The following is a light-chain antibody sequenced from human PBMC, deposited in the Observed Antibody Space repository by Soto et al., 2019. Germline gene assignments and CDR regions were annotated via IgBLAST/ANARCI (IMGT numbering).Light chain of an antibody. CDR2: GAS. Sequence: EIVMTQSLATLSVSPGERATLSCRASQSVISHLAWYQQKPGQAPRLLIYGASTRATGIPARFSGSGSGTEFTLTISSLQSEDFAVYYCQQYNNWPFTFGPGTKVDIK. J-gene: IGKJ3*01. CDR1: QSVISH. V-gene: IGKV3-15*01. CDR3: QQYNNWPFT.